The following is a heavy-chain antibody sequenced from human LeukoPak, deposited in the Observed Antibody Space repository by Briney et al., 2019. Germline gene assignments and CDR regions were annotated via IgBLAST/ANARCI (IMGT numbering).Heavy chain of an antibody. CDR2: INPNSGGT. V-gene: IGHV1-2*02. Sequence: ASVKVSCKASGYTFTGYYMHWVRQAPGQGLEWMGWINPNSGGTNYAQKFQGRVTMTRDTSISTAYMELSRLRSDDTAVYYCARVTINYYYYMDVWGKGTTVTVS. J-gene: IGHJ6*03. CDR1: GYTFTGYY. CDR3: ARVTINYYYYMDV. D-gene: IGHD4-11*01.